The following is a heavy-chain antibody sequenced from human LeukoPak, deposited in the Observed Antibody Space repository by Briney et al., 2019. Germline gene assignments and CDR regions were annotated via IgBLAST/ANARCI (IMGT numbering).Heavy chain of an antibody. J-gene: IGHJ6*04. CDR2: ISGSGGSA. CDR1: GFTFSSYA. CDR3: AKPVWFGELSAYYYYYRMDV. D-gene: IGHD3-10*01. Sequence: GGSLRLSCAASGFTFSSYAMNWVRQAPGKGLEWVSAISGSGGSAYYADSVKGRFTTSRDNSKNPLYLQMNSLRAEDTAVYYCAKPVWFGELSAYYYYYRMDVWGKGTTVTVSS. V-gene: IGHV3-23*01.